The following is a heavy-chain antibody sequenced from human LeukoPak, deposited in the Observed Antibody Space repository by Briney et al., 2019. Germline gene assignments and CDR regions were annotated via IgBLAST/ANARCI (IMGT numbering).Heavy chain of an antibody. J-gene: IGHJ4*02. D-gene: IGHD6-13*01. CDR1: GFTFSTYS. V-gene: IGHV3-21*01. CDR3: ATLSSWYFDY. CDR2: ISSTSSYI. Sequence: GGSLRLSCAASGFTFSTYSMNWVRQAPGRGLEWVSSISSTSSYIYYADSVKGRFTISRDNAKNSLYLQMNSLRAEDTAVYYCATLSSWYFDYWGQGTLVTVSS.